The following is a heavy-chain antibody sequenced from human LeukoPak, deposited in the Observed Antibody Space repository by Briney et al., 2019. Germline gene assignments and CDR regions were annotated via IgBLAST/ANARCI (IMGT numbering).Heavy chain of an antibody. CDR3: ARLHPTTSFDY. CDR1: GGSISSYY. J-gene: IGHJ4*02. CDR2: IYYSGST. D-gene: IGHD1-14*01. V-gene: IGHV4-59*01. Sequence: SETLSLTCTVSGGSISSYYWSWIRQPPGKGLEWIGCIYYSGSTNYNPSLKSRVTISVDTSKNQFSLKLSSVTAADTAAYYCARLHPTTSFDYWGQGTLVTVSS.